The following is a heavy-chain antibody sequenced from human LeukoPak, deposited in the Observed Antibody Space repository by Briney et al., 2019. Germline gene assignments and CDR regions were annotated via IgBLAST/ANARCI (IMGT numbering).Heavy chain of an antibody. CDR3: AELGITMIGGV. J-gene: IGHJ6*04. CDR1: GFTFSSYE. CDR2: ISSSGSTI. V-gene: IGHV3-48*03. D-gene: IGHD3-10*02. Sequence: GGSLRLSCSASGFTFSSYEMNWVRQAPGKGLEWVSYISSSGSTIYYADSVKGRFTISRDNAKSSLYLQMNSLRAEDTAVYYCAELGITMIGGVWGKGTTVTISS.